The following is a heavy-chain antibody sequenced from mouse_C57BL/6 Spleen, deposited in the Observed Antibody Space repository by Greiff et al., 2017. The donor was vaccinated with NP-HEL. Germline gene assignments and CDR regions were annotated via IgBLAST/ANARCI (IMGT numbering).Heavy chain of an antibody. V-gene: IGHV3-6*01. CDR1: GYSITSGYY. D-gene: IGHD4-1*01. CDR3: ARDGTGPYYFDY. CDR2: ISYDGSN. Sequence: ESGPGLVKPSQSLSLTCSVTGYSITSGYYWNWIRQFPGNKLEWMGYISYDGSNNYNPSLKNRISITRDTSKNQFFLKLNSVTTEDTATYYCARDGTGPYYFDYWGQGTTLTVSS. J-gene: IGHJ2*01.